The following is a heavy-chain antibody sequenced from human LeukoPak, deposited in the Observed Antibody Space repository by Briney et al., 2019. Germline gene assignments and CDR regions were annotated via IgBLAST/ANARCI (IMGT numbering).Heavy chain of an antibody. J-gene: IGHJ3*02. V-gene: IGHV3-23*01. D-gene: IGHD2-2*01. Sequence: GGSLRLSCAASGFTFSNYAMSWVRQAPGKGLEWVSSISGSGDNTHYADSVKGRFTISRDNAKNSLYLQMNSLRAEDTAVYYCARVCGSTSCQSAFDIWGQGTMVTVSS. CDR3: ARVCGSTSCQSAFDI. CDR1: GFTFSNYA. CDR2: ISGSGDNT.